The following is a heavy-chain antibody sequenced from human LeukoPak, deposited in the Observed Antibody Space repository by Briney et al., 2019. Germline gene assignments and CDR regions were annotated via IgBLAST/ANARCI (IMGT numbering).Heavy chain of an antibody. CDR1: GYTFTGYY. D-gene: IGHD6-6*01. J-gene: IGHJ6*03. V-gene: IGHV1-2*02. CDR3: ARTGRYSSSPYYHYYYMDV. Sequence: ASVKVSCKASGYTFTGYYMHWVRQAPGQGLEWMGWINPNSGGTNYAQKFQGRVTMTRDTSISTAYMELSRLRSDDTAVYYCARTGRYSSSPYYHYYYMDVWGKGTTVTVSS. CDR2: INPNSGGT.